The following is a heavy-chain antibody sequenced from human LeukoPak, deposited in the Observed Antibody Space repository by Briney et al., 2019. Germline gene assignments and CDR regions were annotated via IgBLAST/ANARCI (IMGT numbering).Heavy chain of an antibody. CDR3: ATSFRSGWGFDS. Sequence: PSETLSLTCSVSGDSISIYYWSWIRQPPGKGLEWIAYGHHSESSNYNPSLKSRVTISVDTSKNQFSLKLSSVTAADTAVYYCATSFRSGWGFDSWGQGILVAVSS. CDR1: GDSISIYY. J-gene: IGHJ4*02. D-gene: IGHD6-19*01. CDR2: GHHSESS. V-gene: IGHV4-59*01.